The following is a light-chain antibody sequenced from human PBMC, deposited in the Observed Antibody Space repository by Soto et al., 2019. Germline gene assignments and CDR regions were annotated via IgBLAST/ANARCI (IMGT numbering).Light chain of an antibody. Sequence: AIQMTQSPSSLSASVGARVTITCRASPGISSALGWYQQTPGKAPKLLIYAASSLQSGVPSRFSGSGSGTDFTLTISSLQPEDVATYYCLQDYNYPRTFGQGTKVEIK. V-gene: IGKV1-6*01. CDR1: PGISSA. CDR2: AAS. CDR3: LQDYNYPRT. J-gene: IGKJ1*01.